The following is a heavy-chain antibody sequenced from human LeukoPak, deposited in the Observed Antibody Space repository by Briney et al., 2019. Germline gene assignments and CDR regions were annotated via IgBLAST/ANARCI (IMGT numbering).Heavy chain of an antibody. V-gene: IGHV3-23*01. J-gene: IGHJ4*02. CDR3: AKASWVSSPVAVL. CDR1: GFTFSSYA. D-gene: IGHD3-16*01. CDR2: LRGDGET. Sequence: GGSLRLSCAASGFTFSSYAMSWVRQPPARGLEWVSSLRGDGETFYADSVKGRFTLSRDESRNTVYLQMNNLRVEDTAIFYCAKASWVSSPVAVLWGQGILVTVSS.